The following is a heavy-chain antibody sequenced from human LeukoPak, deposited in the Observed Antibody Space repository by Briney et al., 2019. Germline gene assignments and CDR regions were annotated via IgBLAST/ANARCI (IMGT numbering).Heavy chain of an antibody. CDR3: XXXXXXXXRGYSDLYYFDY. Sequence: PSETLSLTCTVSGASISGSSYYWGWIRQPPGKGLAWIGNIYFTGSTYYNPSLKSRVTMSVDTSSNQFSLRLTSVTAADTAVYXXXXXXXXXXRGYSDLYYFDYWGQGTLVTVSS. CDR1: GASISGSSYY. CDR2: IYFTGST. V-gene: IGHV4-39*01. D-gene: IGHD3-22*01. J-gene: IGHJ4*02.